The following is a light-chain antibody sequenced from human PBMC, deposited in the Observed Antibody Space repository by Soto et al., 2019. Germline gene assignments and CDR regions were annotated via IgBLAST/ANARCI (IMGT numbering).Light chain of an antibody. V-gene: IGLV3-21*04. CDR1: NIAGKS. CDR2: YDS. Sequence: SYELTQPPSVTVAPGQTARITCGGNNIAGKSVHWFQQRPGQAPVLVMSYDSDRATGIPERFSGSNSGNTATLTITGVDAGDDADYYCQVWDSRGDRYVFGAGTKVTVL. J-gene: IGLJ1*01. CDR3: QVWDSRGDRYV.